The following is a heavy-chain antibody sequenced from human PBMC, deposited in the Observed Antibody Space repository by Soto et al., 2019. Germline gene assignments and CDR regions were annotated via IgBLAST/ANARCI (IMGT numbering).Heavy chain of an antibody. V-gene: IGHV3-30*18. Sequence: GGSLRLSCAASGFTFSSYGMHWVRQAPGKGLEWVAVISYDGSNKYYADSVKGRFTISRDNSKNTPYLQMNSLRAEDTAVYYCAKIPFSGIAAAGPFDYWGQGTLVTVSS. D-gene: IGHD6-13*01. CDR1: GFTFSSYG. CDR3: AKIPFSGIAAAGPFDY. CDR2: ISYDGSNK. J-gene: IGHJ4*02.